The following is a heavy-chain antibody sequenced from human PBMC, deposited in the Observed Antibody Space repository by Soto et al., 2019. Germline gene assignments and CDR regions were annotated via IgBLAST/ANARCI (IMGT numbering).Heavy chain of an antibody. CDR3: AHRTCGSGSWNV. Sequence: QITLKESGPTLVKPTQTLTLTCTFSGFSFSTAGVSVGWIRQPPGKALEWLALIFWNDDKRYSPSLKSRLTITKDTSKNQVVLTMTNMHPVDTATYYCAHRTCGSGSWNVWGQGTTVTVSS. CDR2: IFWNDDK. D-gene: IGHD3-10*01. J-gene: IGHJ6*02. V-gene: IGHV2-5*01. CDR1: GFSFSTAGVS.